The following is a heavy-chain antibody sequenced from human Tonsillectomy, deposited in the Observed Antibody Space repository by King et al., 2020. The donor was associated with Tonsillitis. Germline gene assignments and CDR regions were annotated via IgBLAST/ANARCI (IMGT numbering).Heavy chain of an antibody. J-gene: IGHJ4*02. Sequence: VQLVESGGDLVQPGGSLRLSCAASGFTFSNYAVTWVRQAPGKGLEWGSTINTRGCGTYCADSVKGRFTISRDNSKNTVYLQMNSLRAEDTAVYYCAKSRAAGIADGDYWGQGTLVTVSS. CDR3: AKSRAAGIADGDY. D-gene: IGHD6-13*01. V-gene: IGHV3-23*04. CDR2: INTRGCGT. CDR1: GFTFSNYA.